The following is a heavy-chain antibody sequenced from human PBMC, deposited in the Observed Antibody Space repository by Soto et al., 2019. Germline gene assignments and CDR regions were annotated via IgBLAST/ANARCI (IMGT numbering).Heavy chain of an antibody. J-gene: IGHJ4*02. CDR2: IYYSGST. CDR1: GGSISSSSYY. D-gene: IGHD6-19*01. V-gene: IGHV4-39*01. CDR3: ARRGSGWYSRGSGENTFDY. Sequence: SETLSLTCTVSGGSISSSSYYWGWIRQPPGKGLEWIGSIYYSGSTYYNPSLKSRVTISVDTSKNQFSLKLSSVTAADTAVYYCARRGSGWYSRGSGENTFDYWGQGTLVPVSS.